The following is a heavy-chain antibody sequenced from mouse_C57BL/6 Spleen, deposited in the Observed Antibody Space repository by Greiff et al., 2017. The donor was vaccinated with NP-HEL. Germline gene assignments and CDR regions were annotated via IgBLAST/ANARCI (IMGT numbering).Heavy chain of an antibody. CDR2: INPNNGGT. CDR3: ARGGLHYYGSRTWFAY. CDR1: GYTFTDYY. J-gene: IGHJ3*01. Sequence: EVQLQQSGPELVKPGASVKISCKASGYTFTDYYMNWVKQSHGKSLEWIGDINPNNGGTSYNQKFKGKATLTVDKSSSTAYMELRSLTSEDSAVYYCARGGLHYYGSRTWFAYWGQGTLVTVSA. D-gene: IGHD1-1*01. V-gene: IGHV1-26*01.